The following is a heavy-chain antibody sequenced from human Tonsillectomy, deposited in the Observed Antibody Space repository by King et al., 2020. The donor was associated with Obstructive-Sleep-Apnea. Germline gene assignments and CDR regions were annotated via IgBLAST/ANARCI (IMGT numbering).Heavy chain of an antibody. Sequence: VQLQESGPGLVKPSETLSLTCTVSGGSISSYYWSWIRQPPGKGLEWIGYIYYSGSTNYNPSLKSRVTISVDTSKNQFSLKLSSVTAADTAVYYCARSPPWFPGAFDIWGQGTMVTVSS. D-gene: IGHD3-22*01. CDR2: IYYSGST. J-gene: IGHJ3*02. V-gene: IGHV4-59*01. CDR3: ARSPPWFPGAFDI. CDR1: GGSISSYY.